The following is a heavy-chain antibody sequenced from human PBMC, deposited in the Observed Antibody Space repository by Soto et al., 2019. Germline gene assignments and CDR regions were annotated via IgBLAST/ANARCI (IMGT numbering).Heavy chain of an antibody. V-gene: IGHV3-33*01. Sequence: PGGSLRLSCAASGFTFSSYGMHWVRQAPGKGLEWVAVIWYDGSNKYYADSVKGRFTISRDNSKNTLYLQMNSLRAEDTAVYYCARDRYDILTGYSAAYYYYGMDVWGQGTTVTVSS. CDR3: ARDRYDILTGYSAAYYYYGMDV. D-gene: IGHD3-9*01. CDR1: GFTFSSYG. CDR2: IWYDGSNK. J-gene: IGHJ6*02.